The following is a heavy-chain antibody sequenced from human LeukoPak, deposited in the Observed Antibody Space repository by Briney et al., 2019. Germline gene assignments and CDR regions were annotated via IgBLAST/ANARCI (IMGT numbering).Heavy chain of an antibody. CDR1: GFTFSSYE. CDR3: ARVRRLRNDAFDI. D-gene: IGHD1-14*01. J-gene: IGHJ3*02. V-gene: IGHV3-48*03. Sequence: GGSLRLSCAASGFTFSSYEMNWVRRAPGKGLEWVSYISTSDRTIYYADSVKGRFTSCRDNAKNSLYLQMSSLRAEDTAVYYCARVRRLRNDAFDIWGQGTMVTGSS. CDR2: ISTSDRTI.